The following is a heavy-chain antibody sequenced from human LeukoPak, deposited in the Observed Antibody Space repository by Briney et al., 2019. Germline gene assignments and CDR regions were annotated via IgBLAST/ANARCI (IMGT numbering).Heavy chain of an antibody. CDR3: ARENWVYNWKYDSSGSGINY. CDR2: ISGGGGST. Sequence: GGSQRLSCAASRFTFSSYAMSWVRQAPGRGLEWVSTISGGGGSTYYSDSVKGRFTISRDSSKNKLYLQMNSLRAEDTAIYYCARENWVYNWKYDSSGSGINYWGQGTLVTVSS. CDR1: RFTFSSYA. V-gene: IGHV3-23*01. J-gene: IGHJ4*02. D-gene: IGHD3-22*01.